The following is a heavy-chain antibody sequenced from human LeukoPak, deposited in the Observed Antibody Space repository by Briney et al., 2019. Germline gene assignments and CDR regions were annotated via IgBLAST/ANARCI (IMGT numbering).Heavy chain of an antibody. CDR3: ARGRTEFDF. V-gene: IGHV3-48*02. J-gene: IGHJ4*02. Sequence: PGGSLRLSCAASGFTFSRYGMNWVRQAPGKGLEWVSYIGSRSATIHYADSVKGRFSISRDNAKNSLYLQMNNLRDEDTAVYYCARGRTEFDFWGQGTLVTVSS. D-gene: IGHD1-1*01. CDR1: GFTFSRYG. CDR2: IGSRSATI.